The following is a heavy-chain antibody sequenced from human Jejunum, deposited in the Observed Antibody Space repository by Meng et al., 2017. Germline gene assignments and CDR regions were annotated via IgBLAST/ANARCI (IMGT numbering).Heavy chain of an antibody. CDR1: GGSISSGDYH. Sequence: SETLSLTCTVPGGSISSGDYHWGWIRQPPGKGLEWTGSIYYSGTTFYNPFLTSRLTISIDTSKNQFSLKLTSVTAADTAVYYCARVSVRGFYGLDVWGQGTTVTVSS. J-gene: IGHJ6*02. D-gene: IGHD3-10*02. V-gene: IGHV4-39*07. CDR2: IYYSGTT. CDR3: ARVSVRGFYGLDV.